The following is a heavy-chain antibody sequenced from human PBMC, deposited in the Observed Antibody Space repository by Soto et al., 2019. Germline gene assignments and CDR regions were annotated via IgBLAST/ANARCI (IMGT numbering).Heavy chain of an antibody. CDR3: AHRRGGYNWDDAHFDY. J-gene: IGHJ4*02. D-gene: IGHD1-20*01. CDR1: GFSLSTSGVG. Sequence: QITLKESGPTLVKPTQALALTCTFSGFSLSTSGVGVGWIRQPPGKALEWLGVIYWDDDKRYRPSLKSRLTITKDTSRSQVVLTMTNMDTVDTDTYYCAHRRGGYNWDDAHFDYWGQGTLVTVSS. CDR2: IYWDDDK. V-gene: IGHV2-5*02.